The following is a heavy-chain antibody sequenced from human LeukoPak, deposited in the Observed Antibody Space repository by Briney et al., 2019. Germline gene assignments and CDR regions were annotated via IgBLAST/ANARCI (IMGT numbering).Heavy chain of an antibody. CDR3: ARVSSPLQYNWFDP. J-gene: IGHJ5*02. V-gene: IGHV1-2*06. CDR2: ISPNSGGT. D-gene: IGHD1-14*01. Sequence: RASVKVSCKASGYTFTGYYMHWVRQAPGQGLEWMGRISPNSGGTNYAQKFQGRVTMTRDTSISTAYMEVSRLRSDDTAVYYCARVSSPLQYNWFDPWGQGTLITVSS. CDR1: GYTFTGYY.